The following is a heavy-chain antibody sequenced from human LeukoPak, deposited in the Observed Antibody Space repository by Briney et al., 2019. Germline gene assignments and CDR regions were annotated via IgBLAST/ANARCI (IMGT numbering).Heavy chain of an antibody. CDR3: ARGAPVEMATIDAFDI. D-gene: IGHD5-24*01. CDR1: GYTFTGYY. V-gene: IGHV1-69*05. Sequence: ASVKVSCKASGYTFTGYYMHWVRQAPGQGLEWMGRIIPIFGTANYAQKLQGRVTITTDESTSTAYMELSSLRSEDTAVYYCARGAPVEMATIDAFDIWGQGTMVTVSS. CDR2: IIPIFGTA. J-gene: IGHJ3*02.